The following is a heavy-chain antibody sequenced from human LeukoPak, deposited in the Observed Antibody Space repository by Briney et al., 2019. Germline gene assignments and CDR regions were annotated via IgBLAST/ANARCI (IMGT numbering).Heavy chain of an antibody. CDR2: INHSGST. Sequence: SETLSLTCTVFDGSFSGYYWSWIRQPPGKGLEWIGEINHSGSTNYNPSLKSRVTISVDTSKNQFSLKLSSVTAADTAVYYCARGLGYSSSWYPYNWFDPWGQGTLVTVSS. V-gene: IGHV4-34*01. CDR1: DGSFSGYY. D-gene: IGHD6-13*01. CDR3: ARGLGYSSSWYPYNWFDP. J-gene: IGHJ5*02.